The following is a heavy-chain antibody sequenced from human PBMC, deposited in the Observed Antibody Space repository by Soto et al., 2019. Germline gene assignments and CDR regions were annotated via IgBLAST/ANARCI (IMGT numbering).Heavy chain of an antibody. CDR1: GFTFSSYA. V-gene: IGHV3-23*01. J-gene: IGHJ4*02. D-gene: IGHD5-12*01. CDR2: ISSSGGST. Sequence: EVQLLESGGGLVQPGGSLRLSCAASGFTFSSYAMSWVRQAPGKGLEWVSSISSSGGSTYYADSVKGRFTISRDNSKNTLYLQMNSLRAEDTAVYYCAKDLGGYSGYAFDYWGQGTLVTVSS. CDR3: AKDLGGYSGYAFDY.